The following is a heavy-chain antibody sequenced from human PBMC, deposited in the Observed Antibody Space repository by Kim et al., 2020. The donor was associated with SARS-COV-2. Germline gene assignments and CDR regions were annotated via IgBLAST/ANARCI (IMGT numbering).Heavy chain of an antibody. D-gene: IGHD5-18*01. J-gene: IGHJ5*02. Sequence: AQKLQGRVTMTTDTSTNTAYMELRSLRSDDTAVYYCARDDQVETLSWFDPWGQGTLVTVSS. V-gene: IGHV1-18*01. CDR3: ARDDQVETLSWFDP.